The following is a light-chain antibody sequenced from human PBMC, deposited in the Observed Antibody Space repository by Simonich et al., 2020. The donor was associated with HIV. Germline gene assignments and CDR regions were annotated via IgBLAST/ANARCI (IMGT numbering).Light chain of an antibody. Sequence: QSALTQPASVSGSPGQSITISCTGTYTDVGAYNYVSWYQQFPGKAPKLIIYDVGKRPSGVSSRFSGSKSGNAASLTISGLQAEDEADYYCSSYSSRNTWVFGGGTKVTVL. CDR1: YTDVGAYNY. CDR3: SSYSSRNTWV. V-gene: IGLV2-14*01. J-gene: IGLJ3*02. CDR2: DVG.